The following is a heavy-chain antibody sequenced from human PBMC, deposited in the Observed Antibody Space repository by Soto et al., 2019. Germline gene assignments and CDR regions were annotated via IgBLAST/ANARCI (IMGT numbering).Heavy chain of an antibody. CDR1: GASVSNGY. Sequence: QMQVQESGPGLVKPSETLSLTCTVSGASVSNGYWSWIRQPPGKGLEWIGFMYFGGSFNYNPSLTSRDTISGETSKNQSSMKLTSVTAADTAVYYCARSYYDSTGFAVGPWGQGTLVTVSS. V-gene: IGHV4-59*02. CDR2: MYFGGSF. J-gene: IGHJ5*02. CDR3: ARSYYDSTGFAVGP. D-gene: IGHD3-22*01.